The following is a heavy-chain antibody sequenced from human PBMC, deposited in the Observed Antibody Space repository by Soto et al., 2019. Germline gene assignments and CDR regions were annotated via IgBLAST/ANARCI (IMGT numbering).Heavy chain of an antibody. J-gene: IGHJ6*02. Sequence: KTSETLSLTCTVSGGSISSSSYYWGWIRQPPGKGLEWIGYVFDSGRSNYNPSLNNRVTISGDTSKNQVSLRLTSVTAADTAVYYCAADFFGSGSSHSGRYYYGLDVWGQGTSVTVS. CDR3: AADFFGSGSSHSGRYYYGLDV. CDR1: GGSISSSSYY. CDR2: VFDSGRS. V-gene: IGHV4-61*05. D-gene: IGHD3-10*01.